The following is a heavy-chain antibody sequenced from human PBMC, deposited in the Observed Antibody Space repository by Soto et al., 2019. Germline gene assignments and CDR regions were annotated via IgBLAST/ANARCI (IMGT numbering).Heavy chain of an antibody. CDR1: GDSIIGTGW. V-gene: IGHV4-4*02. CDR2: VHHSGAT. D-gene: IGHD3-22*01. Sequence: QVQLQESGPGLVRPSGTLSLTCAVSGDSIIGTGWWSWVRQSPGKGLDWIGEVHHSGATNYNPSLKSRVTISVDTSRNQFSLNLGSVTAADTAVYYCVRNGYYSLDVWGQGTTVTVSS. CDR3: VRNGYYSLDV. J-gene: IGHJ6*02.